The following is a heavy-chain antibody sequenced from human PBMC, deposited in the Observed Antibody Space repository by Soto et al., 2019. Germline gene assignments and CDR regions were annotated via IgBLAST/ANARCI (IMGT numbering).Heavy chain of an antibody. CDR2: VSVSGGTT. CDR3: AKGLYYPDRSGYRIFDY. D-gene: IGHD3-22*01. CDR1: GFMFNNYA. V-gene: IGHV3-23*01. Sequence: PGGSLRLSCAASGFMFNNYAMSWVRQAPGKGLEWVSTVSVSGGTTYYADSLKGRFTISRDNSKKTVYLQMNRLRADDTAIYYCAKGLYYPDRSGYRIFDYWGQGSLVTVSS. J-gene: IGHJ4*02.